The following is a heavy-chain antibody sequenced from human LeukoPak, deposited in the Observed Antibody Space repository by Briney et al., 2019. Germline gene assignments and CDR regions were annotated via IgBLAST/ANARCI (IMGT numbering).Heavy chain of an antibody. CDR1: GGSFSGYY. D-gene: IGHD3-10*01. J-gene: IGHJ4*02. V-gene: IGHV4-34*01. Sequence: PSETLSLTCAVYGGSFSGYYWSWIRQPPGKGLEWIGEINHSGSTNYNPSLKSRVTISVDTSKNQFSLKLSSVTAADTAVYYCARGHDPLWPKDYWGQGTLVTVSS. CDR3: ARGHDPLWPKDY. CDR2: INHSGST.